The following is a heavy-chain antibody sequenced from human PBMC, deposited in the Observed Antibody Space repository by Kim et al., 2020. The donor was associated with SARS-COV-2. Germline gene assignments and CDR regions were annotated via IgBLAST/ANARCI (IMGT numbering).Heavy chain of an antibody. J-gene: IGHJ6*03. Sequence: GGSLRLSCTASGFNFGDYGMGWCRQAPGKGLEWVAFIRSKSYGGTAEYAASVKGRFTISRDDSRSIAYLQMNSLKTEDTAVYYPSRVATISGSPYYMDVWGKGTTVTVSS. D-gene: IGHD5-12*01. CDR2: IRSKSYGGTA. CDR3: SRVATISGSPYYMDV. V-gene: IGHV3-49*03. CDR1: GFNFGDYG.